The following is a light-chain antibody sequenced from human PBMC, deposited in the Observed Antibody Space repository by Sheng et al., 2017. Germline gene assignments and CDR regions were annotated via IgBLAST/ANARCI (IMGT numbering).Light chain of an antibody. V-gene: IGKV3-15*01. J-gene: IGKJ4*01. CDR3: QQYDNWPRLT. CDR2: ATS. CDR1: QTVSSN. Sequence: EIVMTQSPATLSMSPGESATLSCRASQTVSSNLAWYQQKPGQAPXLLIYATSTRATGVPARFXGSGSGXEFTLTVSSLQSEDFAVYYCQQYDNWPRLTFGGGTKVEI.